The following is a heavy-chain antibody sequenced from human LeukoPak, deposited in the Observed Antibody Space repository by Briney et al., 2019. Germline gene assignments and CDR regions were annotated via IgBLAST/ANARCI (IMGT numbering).Heavy chain of an antibody. CDR1: GFTFSSYG. D-gene: IGHD1-26*01. J-gene: IGHJ4*02. CDR2: IRYDGSNK. Sequence: GGSLRLSCAASGFTFSSYGMHWVRQAPGKGLEWAAFIRYDGSNKYYADSVKGRFTISRDNSKNTLYLQMNSLRAEDTAVYYCAKLSRGVGASALFDYWGQGTLVTVSS. V-gene: IGHV3-30*02. CDR3: AKLSRGVGASALFDY.